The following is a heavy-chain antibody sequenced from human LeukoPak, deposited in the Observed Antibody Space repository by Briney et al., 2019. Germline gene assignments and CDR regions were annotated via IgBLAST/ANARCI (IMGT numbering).Heavy chain of an antibody. CDR2: INSNSGGT. V-gene: IGHV1-2*02. CDR3: ARDGDNWNDVHFDY. CDR1: GYTFTGYY. D-gene: IGHD1-1*01. Sequence: AAVKVSCKASGYTFTGYYMHWVRQAPGQGLEWMGWINSNSGGTNYAQKFQGRVTMTRDTSISTAFMELSRLRSDDTAVYYCARDGDNWNDVHFDYWGQGTLVTVSS. J-gene: IGHJ4*02.